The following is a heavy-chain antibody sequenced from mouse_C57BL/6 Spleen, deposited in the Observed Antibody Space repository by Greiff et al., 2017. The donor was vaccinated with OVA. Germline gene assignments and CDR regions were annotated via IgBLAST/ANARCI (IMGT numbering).Heavy chain of an antibody. V-gene: IGHV1-80*01. J-gene: IGHJ1*03. CDR1: GYAFSSYW. CDR3: AKRGINYYGSSHPWYVDG. D-gene: IGHD1-1*01. Sequence: QVQLQQSGAELVKPGASVKISCKASGYAFSSYWMNWVKQRPGKGLEWIGQIYPGDGDTNYNGKFKGKATLTADKSSSTAYMKLSSLTSEDTAVYFCAKRGINYYGSSHPWYVDGWGTGTTVTVSS. CDR2: IYPGDGDT.